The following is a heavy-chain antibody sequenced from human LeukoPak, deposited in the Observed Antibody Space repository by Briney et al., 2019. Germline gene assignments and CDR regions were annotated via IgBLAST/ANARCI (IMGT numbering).Heavy chain of an antibody. CDR1: GFTFDDYG. V-gene: IGHV3-20*04. D-gene: IGHD3-22*01. J-gene: IGHJ4*02. Sequence: GGSLRLSCAASGFTFDDYGMSWVRQAPGKGLEWVSGINWNGGSTGYADSVKGRFTISRDNSKNTLYLQMNSLRAEDTAVYYCARLPYYYDSSGFDYWGQGTLVTVSS. CDR3: ARLPYYYDSSGFDY. CDR2: INWNGGST.